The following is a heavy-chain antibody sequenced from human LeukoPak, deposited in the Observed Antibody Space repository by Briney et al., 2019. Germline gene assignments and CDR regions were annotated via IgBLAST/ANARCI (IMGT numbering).Heavy chain of an antibody. CDR3: ARLWERWLQFGYFDY. D-gene: IGHD5-12*01. Sequence: GESLQISCKGSGYSFTSYWIGWVRPMPGKGLEWMGIIYPGDSDTRYSPSFQGQVTISADKSISTAYLQWSSLKASDTAMYYCARLWERWLQFGYFDYWGQGTLVTVSS. CDR2: IYPGDSDT. J-gene: IGHJ4*02. V-gene: IGHV5-51*01. CDR1: GYSFTSYW.